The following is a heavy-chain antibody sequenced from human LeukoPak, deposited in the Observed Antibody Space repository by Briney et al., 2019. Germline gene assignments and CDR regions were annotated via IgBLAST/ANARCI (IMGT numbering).Heavy chain of an antibody. V-gene: IGHV3-30*02. CDR3: AKGGGSTVTTSH. CDR2: IRYDGSDE. D-gene: IGHD4-17*01. J-gene: IGHJ4*02. Sequence: PGGTLRLSCAASGFSFSSYGMHWVRQAPGKGLGWVTFIRYDGSDEYYAESVKGRFTISRDNSQNTLYLQMNSLRAEDTAVYYCAKGGGSTVTTSHWGQGTLVTVSS. CDR1: GFSFSSYG.